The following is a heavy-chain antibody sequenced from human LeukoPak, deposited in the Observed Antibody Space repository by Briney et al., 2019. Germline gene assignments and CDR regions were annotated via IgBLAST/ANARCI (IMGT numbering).Heavy chain of an antibody. V-gene: IGHV3-48*04. D-gene: IGHD1-1*01. J-gene: IGHJ4*02. CDR3: ASLASNWNYFDY. CDR2: ISSSSTI. CDR1: GFTFSSYS. Sequence: PGGSLRLSCAASGFTFSSYSMNWVRQAPGKGLEWVSYISSSSTIYYADSVKGRFTISRDNAKNSLYLQMNSLRAEDTAVYYCASLASNWNYFDYWGQGTLVTVSS.